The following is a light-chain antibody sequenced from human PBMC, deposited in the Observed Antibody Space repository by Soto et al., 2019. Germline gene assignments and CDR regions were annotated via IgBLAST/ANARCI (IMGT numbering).Light chain of an antibody. V-gene: IGLV2-11*01. CDR1: SSDVGGYNY. Sequence: QSALTQPRSVSWSPGQSVTISCTGTSSDVGGYNYVSWYQQHPGKAPTLMIYDVSKRPSGGPDRFSGSKSGNTASLPISGLQAEDEADYYCCSYAGSYTWVFGTGTKLTVL. CDR3: CSYAGSYTWV. CDR2: DVS. J-gene: IGLJ1*01.